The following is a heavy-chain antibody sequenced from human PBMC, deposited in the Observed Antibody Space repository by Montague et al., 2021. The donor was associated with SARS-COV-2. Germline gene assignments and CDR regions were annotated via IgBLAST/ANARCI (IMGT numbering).Heavy chain of an antibody. CDR1: GGSISSSSYY. V-gene: IGHV4-39*07. Sequence: SETLSLTCTVSGGSISSSSYYWGWIRQPPGKGLEWIGSIYYSGSTXYNPSLKSRVTISVDTSKNQFSLKLSSVTAADTAVYYCARDLWVRLSVEGCFDYWGQGTLVTVSS. CDR2: IYYSGST. CDR3: ARDLWVRLSVEGCFDY. D-gene: IGHD3-16*01. J-gene: IGHJ4*02.